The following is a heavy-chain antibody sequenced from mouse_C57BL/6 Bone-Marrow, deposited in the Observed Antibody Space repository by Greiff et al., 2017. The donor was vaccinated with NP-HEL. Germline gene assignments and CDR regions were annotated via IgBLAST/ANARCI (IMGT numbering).Heavy chain of an antibody. V-gene: IGHV1-85*01. CDR1: GYTFTSYD. Sequence: VQLQESGPELVKPGASVKLSCKASGYTFTSYDINWVKQRPGQGLEWIGWIYPRDGSTKYNEKFKGKATLTVDTSSSTAYMELHSLTSEDSAVYFCARRGYYSNWYFDVWGTGTTVTVSS. J-gene: IGHJ1*03. CDR2: IYPRDGST. D-gene: IGHD2-5*01. CDR3: ARRGYYSNWYFDV.